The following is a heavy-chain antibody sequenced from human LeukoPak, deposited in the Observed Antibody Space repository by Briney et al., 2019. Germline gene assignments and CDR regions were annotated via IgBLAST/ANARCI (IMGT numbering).Heavy chain of an antibody. Sequence: ASVKVSCKASGYTFTAYYIHWVRQAPGQGLEWMGRINPNSGGTNYAQKFQGRVTLTRDTSISAVYMYLSRLRSDDTAVYYCARTDGFDVWGQGTMVTVSS. CDR2: INPNSGGT. J-gene: IGHJ3*01. V-gene: IGHV1-2*06. CDR3: ARTDGFDV. CDR1: GYTFTAYY.